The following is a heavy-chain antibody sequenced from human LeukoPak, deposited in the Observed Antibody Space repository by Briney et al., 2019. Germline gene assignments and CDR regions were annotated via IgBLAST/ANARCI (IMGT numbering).Heavy chain of an antibody. V-gene: IGHV3-23*01. Sequence: PGGSLRLSCAAPGFTFSNYAMSWVRQAPGKGLEWVSATSSSDSGTYYADSVRGRFTISRDNSKNTLYLHMKSLRAEDAAVYYCAKAPVTSCRGAYCYPFDSWGQGTVVTVSS. CDR1: GFTFSNYA. CDR3: AKAPVTSCRGAYCYPFDS. D-gene: IGHD2-21*01. J-gene: IGHJ4*02. CDR2: TSSSDSGT.